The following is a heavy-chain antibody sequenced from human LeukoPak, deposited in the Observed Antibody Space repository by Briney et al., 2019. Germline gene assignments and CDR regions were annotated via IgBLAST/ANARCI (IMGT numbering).Heavy chain of an antibody. CDR1: GDSISSYY. CDR3: ASRGVGAALDY. CDR2: IYYSGST. J-gene: IGHJ4*02. D-gene: IGHD1-26*01. Sequence: PSETLSLTCTVSGDSISSYYWSWVRQPPGKGLEWIGYIYYSGSTNYSPSLKSRVTISVDTSKNQFSRKLSSVTAADTAVYYCASRGVGAALDYWGRGTLVTVSS. V-gene: IGHV4-59*01.